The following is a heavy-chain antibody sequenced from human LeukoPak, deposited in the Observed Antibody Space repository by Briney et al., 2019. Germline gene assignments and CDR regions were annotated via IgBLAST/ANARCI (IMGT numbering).Heavy chain of an antibody. V-gene: IGHV3-30*18. CDR3: AKGGVKIYYYYGMDV. CDR1: GFTFSSYG. Sequence: GGSLRLSCAASGFTFSSYGMHWVRQAPGKGLGWVAVISYDGSNKYYADSVKGRFTISRDNSKNTLYLQMNSLRAEDTAVYYCAKGGVKIYYYYGMDVWGQGTTVTVSS. D-gene: IGHD1-26*01. CDR2: ISYDGSNK. J-gene: IGHJ6*02.